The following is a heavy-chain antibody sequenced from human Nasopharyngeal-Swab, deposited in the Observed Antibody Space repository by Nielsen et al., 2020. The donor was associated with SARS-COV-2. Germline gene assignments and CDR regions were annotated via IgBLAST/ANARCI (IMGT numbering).Heavy chain of an antibody. J-gene: IGHJ3*02. CDR2: ICVSGDTT. CDR3: AKVKSGTSYDAFDI. V-gene: IGHV3-23*01. Sequence: GESLKISCTASGFTFSNYAMTWVRQAPGKGLEWVSSICVSGDTTYYADSVKGRFTISRDSSKNTLYLQMNSLRAEDTALYYCAKVKSGTSYDAFDIWGQGTMVTVSS. CDR1: GFTFSNYA. D-gene: IGHD1-26*01.